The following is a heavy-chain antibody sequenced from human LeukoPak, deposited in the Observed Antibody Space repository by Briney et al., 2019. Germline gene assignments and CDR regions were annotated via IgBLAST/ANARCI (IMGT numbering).Heavy chain of an antibody. CDR3: ARDWDYGSGSYYNGYFDH. V-gene: IGHV3-11*01. J-gene: IGHJ4*02. D-gene: IGHD3-10*01. CDR1: GFTFSDYY. CDR2: ISSSGSTI. Sequence: GGSLRLSCAASGFTFSDYYMSWIRQAPGKGLEWVSYISSSGSTIYYADSVKGRFTISRDNAKNSLYLQMNSLRAEDTAVYYCARDWDYGSGSYYNGYFDHWGQGTLVTVSS.